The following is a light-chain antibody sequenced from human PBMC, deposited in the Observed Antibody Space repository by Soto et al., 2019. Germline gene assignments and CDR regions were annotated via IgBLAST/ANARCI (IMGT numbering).Light chain of an antibody. Sequence: DIQMTQSPSSLSASVGDRVTITCRASQDISNFLAWFQQKPGKAPKSLISAASSLQSGVPSKFSGSRSGTDFTPTINSLQSEISDPNYCQQYMSYPATFGQGTRLEI. CDR3: QQYMSYPAT. J-gene: IGKJ5*01. V-gene: IGKV1-16*02. CDR2: AAS. CDR1: QDISNF.